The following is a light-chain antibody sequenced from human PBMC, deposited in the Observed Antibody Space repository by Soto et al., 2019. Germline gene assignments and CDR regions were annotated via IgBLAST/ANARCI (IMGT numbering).Light chain of an antibody. Sequence: QSALTQPRSVSGSPGQSVTISCTGTSSDVGGYNYVSWYQQNPGKAPKLMIYDVSKRPSGVSDRFSGSKSANTASLIISGLQAEEEADYYCCSYAGNTLVVFGGGTKLTVL. CDR3: CSYAGNTLVV. V-gene: IGLV2-11*01. J-gene: IGLJ2*01. CDR2: DVS. CDR1: SSDVGGYNY.